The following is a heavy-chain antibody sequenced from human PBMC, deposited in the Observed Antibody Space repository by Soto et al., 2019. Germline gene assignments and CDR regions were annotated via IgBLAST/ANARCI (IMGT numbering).Heavy chain of an antibody. D-gene: IGHD5-18*01. CDR1: GFTFSSYG. J-gene: IGHJ4*02. V-gene: IGHV3-33*01. CDR2: IWYDGSNK. CDR3: ARGKGYGYFDY. Sequence: GGSLRLSCAASGFTFSSYGMHWVRQAPGKGLEWVAVIWYDGSNKYYADSVKGRFTISRDNSKNTLYLQMNSLRAEDTAVYYCARGKGYGYFDYWGQGTLVTVSS.